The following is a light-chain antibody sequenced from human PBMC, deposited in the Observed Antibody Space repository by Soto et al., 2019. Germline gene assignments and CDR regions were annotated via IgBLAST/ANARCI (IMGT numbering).Light chain of an antibody. J-gene: IGLJ3*02. CDR2: GND. CDR3: AAWDDSLNGPV. V-gene: IGLV1-44*01. CDR1: SSNIGSHT. Sequence: QAVLTQPPSASGTPGQRVAISCSGSSSNIGSHTVNWYQQLPGTAPKLLIYGNDQRPSGVPDRFSGSKSGTSASLAISGLQSEDEVDYHCAAWDDSLNGPVFGGGTKVTVL.